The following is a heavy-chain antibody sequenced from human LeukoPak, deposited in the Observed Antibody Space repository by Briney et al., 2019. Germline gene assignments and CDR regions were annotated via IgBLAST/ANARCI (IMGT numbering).Heavy chain of an antibody. Sequence: ASVKVSCKASGYTFTSYGISWVRQAPGQGLEWMGWISAYNDNTDYAQKLQGRVTVTTDTSTSTAYMELRSLRSDDTAVYYCARVGGYCSSTSCYPFDYWGQGTLVTVSS. CDR2: ISAYNDNT. CDR1: GYTFTSYG. J-gene: IGHJ4*02. CDR3: ARVGGYCSSTSCYPFDY. D-gene: IGHD2-2*01. V-gene: IGHV1-18*01.